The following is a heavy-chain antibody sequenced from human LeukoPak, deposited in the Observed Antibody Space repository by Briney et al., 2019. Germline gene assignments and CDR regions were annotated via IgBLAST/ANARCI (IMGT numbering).Heavy chain of an antibody. D-gene: IGHD3-22*01. CDR2: IYSGGST. CDR3: ATARDSSGYYY. V-gene: IGHV3-53*01. Sequence: PGGSLRLSCAASGFTVSSNYMSWVRQAPGKGLEWVSVIYSGGSTYYADSVKGRFTISRDNSKNTLYLQMNSLRAEDTAVYYCATARDSSGYYYWGQGTLVTVSS. J-gene: IGHJ4*02. CDR1: GFTVSSNY.